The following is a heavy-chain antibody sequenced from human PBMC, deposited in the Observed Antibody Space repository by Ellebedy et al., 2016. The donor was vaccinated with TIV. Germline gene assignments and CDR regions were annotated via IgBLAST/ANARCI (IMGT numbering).Heavy chain of an antibody. D-gene: IGHD6-19*01. CDR1: GGSFRDYY. CDR2: INHSGST. Sequence: SETLSLTXAVYGGSFRDYYWSWIRQPPGKGLEWIGEINHSGSTNYNPSLKSRVTISVDTSKNQFSLKLSSVAAADTAVYYCARGREQWHRFDYWGQGSLVTVSS. CDR3: ARGREQWHRFDY. J-gene: IGHJ4*02. V-gene: IGHV4-34*01.